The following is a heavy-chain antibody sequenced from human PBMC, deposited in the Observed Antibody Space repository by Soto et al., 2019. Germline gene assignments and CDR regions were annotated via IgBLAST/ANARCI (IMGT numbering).Heavy chain of an antibody. Sequence: EASVKVSCKASGYTFTSYGISWVRQAPGQGLEWMGWISAYNGNTNYAQKLQGRVTMTTDTSTSTAYMELRSLRSDDTAVYYCARDRVVLRFLEWLPAYWGQGTLVTVSS. CDR1: GYTFTSYG. CDR2: ISAYNGNT. D-gene: IGHD3-3*01. J-gene: IGHJ4*02. V-gene: IGHV1-18*01. CDR3: ARDRVVLRFLEWLPAY.